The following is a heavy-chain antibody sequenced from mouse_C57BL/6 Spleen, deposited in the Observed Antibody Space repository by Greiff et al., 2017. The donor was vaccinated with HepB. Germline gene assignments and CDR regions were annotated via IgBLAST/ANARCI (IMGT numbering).Heavy chain of an antibody. CDR1: GYAFTNYL. D-gene: IGHD1-1*01. CDR2: INPGSGGT. V-gene: IGHV1-54*01. Sequence: VQLQQSGAELVRPGTSVKVSCKASGYAFTNYLIAWVKQRPGQGLEWIGVINPGSGGTNYNEKFKGKATLTADKSTSTAYMQLSSLTSEDSAVYFCARSSTAVGLYFDGWGTGTTVTVSA. J-gene: IGHJ1*03. CDR3: ARSSTAVGLYFDG.